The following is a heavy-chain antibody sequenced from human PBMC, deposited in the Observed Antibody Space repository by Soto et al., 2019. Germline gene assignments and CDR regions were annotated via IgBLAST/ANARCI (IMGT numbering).Heavy chain of an antibody. CDR1: GYTFSTYP. D-gene: IGHD6-13*01. CDR3: ARDRVEAALGTFDQ. Sequence: ASVKVSCKTSGYTFSTYPISWVRQAPGQGLEWVGWISTYNGKTNYGQKFQGRVTITTDTSASTAYMNLRNLRSDDTAIYYCARDRVEAALGTFDQWGQGTLVTVSS. V-gene: IGHV1-18*01. CDR2: ISTYNGKT. J-gene: IGHJ4*02.